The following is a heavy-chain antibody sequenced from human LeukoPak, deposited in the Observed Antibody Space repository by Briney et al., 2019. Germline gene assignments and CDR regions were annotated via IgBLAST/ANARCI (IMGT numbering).Heavy chain of an antibody. V-gene: IGHV1-46*01. CDR2: IDPSGVP. D-gene: IGHD2-21*02. Sequence: ASVKVSCKASGYTFTSYYMHWVRQAPGQGLEWMGIIDPSGVPTYAQKFQGRVTMTRDTSTSTIYMELSSLRSEDTAVYYCARADAYCGGDCTDAFDIWGQGTMVTVSS. CDR3: ARADAYCGGDCTDAFDI. CDR1: GYTFTSYY. J-gene: IGHJ3*02.